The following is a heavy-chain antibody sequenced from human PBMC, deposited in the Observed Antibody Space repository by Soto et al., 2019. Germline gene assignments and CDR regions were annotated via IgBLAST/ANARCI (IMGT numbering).Heavy chain of an antibody. D-gene: IGHD6-13*01. CDR1: GFTFSSYG. V-gene: IGHV3-33*01. J-gene: IGHJ6*02. CDR2: IWYDGSNK. Sequence: GGSLRLSCAASGFTFSSYGMHWVRQAPGNGLEWVAVIWYDGSNKYYADSVKGRFTISRDTSKKKLYLQMNSMRAEDTAVYYCARDPSIAAAGGPLKWELNPLYNMDVWGQGTTVTVSS. CDR3: ARDPSIAAAGGPLKWELNPLYNMDV.